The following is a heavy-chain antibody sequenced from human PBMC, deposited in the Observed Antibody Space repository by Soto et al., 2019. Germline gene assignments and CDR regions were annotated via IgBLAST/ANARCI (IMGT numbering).Heavy chain of an antibody. J-gene: IGHJ5*02. CDR3: ARFSPPRKSYDSNPGWFDP. CDR1: GGSLNSYY. D-gene: IGHD3-22*01. V-gene: IGHV4-59*01. Sequence: SETLSLTCTVSGGSLNSYYWTWIRQSAGKGLEWIGYVSSTGSTNYNPSLKSRLTMSLDTSTNEVSLSLTSVTAAGAAVYFCARFSPPRKSYDSNPGWFDPWGQGIMVTVSS. CDR2: VSSTGST.